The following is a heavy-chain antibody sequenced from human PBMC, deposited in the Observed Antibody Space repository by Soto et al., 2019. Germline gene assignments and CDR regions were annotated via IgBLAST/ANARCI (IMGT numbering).Heavy chain of an antibody. CDR3: ARVAPCGDGHCYSSPLDY. V-gene: IGHV1-18*01. D-gene: IGHD2-21*02. Sequence: ASVXVSGRTPGKIFTSKETSWVGKPLEQGFEWMGWISTQNGNTDYAEKLRGRVTMTTEKSTNTAYMEMTNLKFDDTAIYYCARVAPCGDGHCYSSPLDYWGQGTLVTVSS. CDR2: ISTQNGNT. CDR1: GKIFTSKE. J-gene: IGHJ4*02.